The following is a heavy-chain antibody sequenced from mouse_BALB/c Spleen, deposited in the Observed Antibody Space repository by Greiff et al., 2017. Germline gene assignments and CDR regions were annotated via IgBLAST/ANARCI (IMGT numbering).Heavy chain of an antibody. CDR3: ARSGRYGNYVGFAY. Sequence: VQLQQSGAELVKPGASVKLSCTASGFNIKDTYMHWVKQRPEQGLEWIGRIDPANGNTKYDPKFQGKATITADTSSNTAYLQLSSLTSEDTAVYYCARSGRYGNYVGFAYWVQGTLVTVSA. J-gene: IGHJ3*01. D-gene: IGHD2-10*02. CDR2: IDPANGNT. V-gene: IGHV14-3*02. CDR1: GFNIKDTY.